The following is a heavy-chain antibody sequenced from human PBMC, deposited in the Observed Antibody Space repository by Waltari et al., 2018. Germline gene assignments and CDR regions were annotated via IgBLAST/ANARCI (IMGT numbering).Heavy chain of an antibody. Sequence: EVQLLESGGGLVQPGGSLRLSCVTSRFSFSSYSMSWVRQAPGKGLEWVSAITAGGGGTFYPDSVKGRFSSARDNSKNTLYLQMNSLRDEDTAIYYCAKHASTTSPHHFDYWGQGTLVTVSS. CDR3: AKHASTTSPHHFDY. D-gene: IGHD6-6*01. CDR2: ITAGGGGT. CDR1: RFSFSSYS. V-gene: IGHV3-23*01. J-gene: IGHJ4*02.